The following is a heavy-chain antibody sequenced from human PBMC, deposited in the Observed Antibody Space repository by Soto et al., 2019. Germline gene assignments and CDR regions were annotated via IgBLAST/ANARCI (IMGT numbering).Heavy chain of an antibody. CDR1: GFTFSNYV. V-gene: IGHV3-30-3*01. CDR2: VSGEGNK. J-gene: IGHJ1*01. Sequence: QVQLVESGGAVVQPGRSLRLSCVASGFTFSNYVMHWVRQAPGKGLEWVALVSGEGNKHYADSVKDRFSISRDNSKNKLNLEMNSLRAEDTALYYCAREDESSGYAGTFRHWGQGTLVTVSP. D-gene: IGHD3-22*01. CDR3: AREDESSGYAGTFRH.